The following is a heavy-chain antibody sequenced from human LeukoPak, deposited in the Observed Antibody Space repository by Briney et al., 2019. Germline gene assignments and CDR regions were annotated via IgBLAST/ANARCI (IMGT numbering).Heavy chain of an antibody. CDR2: IDWDDDK. CDR1: GFSLSTSGMC. CDR3: ARSPYCSSTSCYFDY. V-gene: IGHV2-70*11. J-gene: IGHJ4*02. D-gene: IGHD2-2*01. Sequence: SGPTLVNPTQTPTLTCTFSGFSLSTSGMCVSWIRQPPGKALEWLARIDWDDDKYYSTSLKTRLTISKDTSKNQVVLTMTNMDPVDTATYYCARSPYCSSTSCYFDYWGQGTLVTVSS.